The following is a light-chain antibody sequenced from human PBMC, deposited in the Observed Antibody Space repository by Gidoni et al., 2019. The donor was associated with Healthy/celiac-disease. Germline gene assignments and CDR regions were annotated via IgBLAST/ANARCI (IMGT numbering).Light chain of an antibody. CDR3: QQYGSSPLCS. Sequence: ETVLTQSPGTMSLSPGERATLSCRASQSVSSSYLAWYQQKPGQAPRLLIYGASSRATGIPHRFSGSGSGTDFTLTISRLEPEDFAVYYCQQYGSSPLCSFGQGTKLEIK. CDR2: GAS. CDR1: QSVSSSY. V-gene: IGKV3-20*01. J-gene: IGKJ2*04.